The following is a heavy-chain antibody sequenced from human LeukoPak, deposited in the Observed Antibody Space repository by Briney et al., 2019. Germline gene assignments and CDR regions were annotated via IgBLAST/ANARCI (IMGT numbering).Heavy chain of an antibody. CDR2: INHSGST. V-gene: IGHV4-34*01. D-gene: IGHD5-24*01. J-gene: IGHJ4*02. CDR1: GGSFSGYY. CDR3: ARGEMATIDY. Sequence: SETLSLTCAVYGGSFSGYYWSWIRQPPGKGLEWIGEINHSGSTNYNPSLKSRVTISVDTSKNQFSMKLSSVTAADTAVYYCARGEMATIDYWGQGTLVTVSS.